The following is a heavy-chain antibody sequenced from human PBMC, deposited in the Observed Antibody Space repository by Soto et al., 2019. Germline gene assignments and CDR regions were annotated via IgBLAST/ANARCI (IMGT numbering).Heavy chain of an antibody. D-gene: IGHD4-17*01. CDR3: ARRRITVTTTYGYTNWFDP. CDR2: IIPILGIA. Sequence: SVKVSCKASGGTFSSYTISWVRQAPGQGLEWMGRIIPILGIANYAQKFQGRVTITADKSTSTAYMELSSLRSEDTAVYYCARRRITVTTTYGYTNWFDPWGQGTLVTVSS. J-gene: IGHJ5*02. V-gene: IGHV1-69*02. CDR1: GGTFSSYT.